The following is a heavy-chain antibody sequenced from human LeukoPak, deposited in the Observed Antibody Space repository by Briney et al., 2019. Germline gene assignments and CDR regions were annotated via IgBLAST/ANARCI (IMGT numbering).Heavy chain of an antibody. CDR1: RFTFSSYA. CDR3: GRNAAYCIDL. CDR2: IYHDGST. V-gene: IGHV4-34*01. Sequence: GSLRLSCAASRFTFSSYAMSWVRQAPGKGLEWIGEIYHDGSTNYNPSLKSRVTISVDTSKNQLSLRLSSVTAADTAMYYCGRNAAYCIDLWGQGTLVTVSS. D-gene: IGHD2-15*01. J-gene: IGHJ1*01.